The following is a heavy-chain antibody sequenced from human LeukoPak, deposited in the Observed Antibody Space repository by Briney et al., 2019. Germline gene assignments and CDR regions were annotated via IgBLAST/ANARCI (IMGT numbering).Heavy chain of an antibody. CDR2: IKRDGSEE. CDR3: ARCARLPTMRGVDN. V-gene: IGHV3-7*01. J-gene: IGHJ4*02. CDR1: EFTFSSYW. Sequence: PGGSLRLSCAASEFTFSSYWMSWVRQAPGKGLEWVANIKRDGSEEYYVDSVKGRFTISRDKAKNSLYLQMNSLRVEETAVYYGARCARLPTMRGVDNWGEGAPVTVCS. D-gene: IGHD5-12*01.